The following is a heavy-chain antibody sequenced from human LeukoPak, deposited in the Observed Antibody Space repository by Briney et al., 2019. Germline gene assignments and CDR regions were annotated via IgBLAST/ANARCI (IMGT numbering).Heavy chain of an antibody. Sequence: GGSLRLSCVDSGFTFSSYALSWVRQAPGKGLEWVSGISGSGGRTDYADSVKGRFTISRDNSKNTLYLQMNSLRAEDTAVYYCARDPYYYDSSGYYGEGFDYWGQGTLVTVSS. J-gene: IGHJ4*02. CDR3: ARDPYYYDSSGYYGEGFDY. CDR1: GFTFSSYA. CDR2: ISGSGGRT. V-gene: IGHV3-23*01. D-gene: IGHD3-22*01.